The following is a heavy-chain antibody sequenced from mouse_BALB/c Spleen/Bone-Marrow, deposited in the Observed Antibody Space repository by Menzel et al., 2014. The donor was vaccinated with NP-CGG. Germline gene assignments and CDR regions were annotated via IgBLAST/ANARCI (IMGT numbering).Heavy chain of an antibody. CDR3: ARRGSFDY. Sequence: VQLQQSGAELARPGASVKLSCKASGYTFTDYYINWVKQRTGQGLEWIGEIYPGSGNTYYNEKFKGKATLTADKSSSTAFMQLSSLTSEDSAVYFCARRGSFDYWGQGTPLTVSS. CDR1: GYTFTDYY. J-gene: IGHJ2*01. V-gene: IGHV1-77*01. CDR2: IYPGSGNT. D-gene: IGHD3-1*01.